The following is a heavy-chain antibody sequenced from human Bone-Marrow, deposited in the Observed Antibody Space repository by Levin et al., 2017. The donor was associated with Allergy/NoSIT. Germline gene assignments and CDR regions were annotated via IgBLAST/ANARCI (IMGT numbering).Heavy chain of an antibody. D-gene: IGHD4-23*01. Sequence: AASVKVSCKASGYTFTGYYIHWVRQAPGQGLQWMGWINPNNGGTKYAQKFQGRVTMSTDTSISTAYMDLSRLRSDDTAIYFCAKGGRWRTVDVWGQGTSVTVSS. CDR2: INPNNGGT. CDR1: GYTFTGYY. J-gene: IGHJ6*02. V-gene: IGHV1-2*02. CDR3: AKGGRWRTVDV.